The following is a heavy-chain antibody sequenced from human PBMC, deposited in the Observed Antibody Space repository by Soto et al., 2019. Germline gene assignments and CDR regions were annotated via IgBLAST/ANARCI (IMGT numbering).Heavy chain of an antibody. D-gene: IGHD6-19*01. CDR3: ARELSSGWYVDY. V-gene: IGHV4-59*12. J-gene: IGHJ4*02. CDR1: GGSISSYY. CDR2: IYYSGST. Sequence: SETLSLTCTVSGGSISSYYWSWIRQPPGKGLEWIGYIYYSGSTNYNPSLKSRVTISVDTSKNQFSLKLSSVTAADTAVYYCARELSSGWYVDYWGQGTLVTVSS.